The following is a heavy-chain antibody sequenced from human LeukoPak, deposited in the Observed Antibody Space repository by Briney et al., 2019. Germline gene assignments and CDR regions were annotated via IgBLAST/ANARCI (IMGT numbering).Heavy chain of an antibody. CDR3: ARDRIYGTNRFDP. CDR1: GYTFTNSDSYG. J-gene: IGHJ5*02. Sequence: GASVKVSCKASGYTFTNSDSYGITWVRQGPGQGLEWMGWINIDNGNTNSAQKFQGRVTMTADRSTNTAYMQLRSLRSDDTAVYYCARDRIYGTNRFDPWGQGTLVTVSS. V-gene: IGHV1-18*01. D-gene: IGHD1-7*01. CDR2: INIDNGNT.